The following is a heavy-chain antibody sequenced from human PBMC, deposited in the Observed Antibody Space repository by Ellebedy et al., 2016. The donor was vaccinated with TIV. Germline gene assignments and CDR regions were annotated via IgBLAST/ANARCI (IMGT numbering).Heavy chain of an antibody. CDR1: AFTFSFYD. CDR3: ATQSGDSFRQSLDC. D-gene: IGHD4-17*01. J-gene: IGHJ4*02. V-gene: IGHV3-30*02. Sequence: GESLKISCRVSAFTFSFYDIHWVRQAPGKGLEWVALLKSDGVNPYYAHSVKGRSTLSRDVSSNTLYLQMNRLRPEDTALYYCATQSGDSFRQSLDCWGQGTLVTVSS. CDR2: LKSDGVNP.